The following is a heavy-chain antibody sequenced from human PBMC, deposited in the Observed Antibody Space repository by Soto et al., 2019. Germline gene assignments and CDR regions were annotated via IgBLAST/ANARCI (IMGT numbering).Heavy chain of an antibody. CDR1: GGSISSGGYY. Sequence: QVQLQESGPGLVKPSQTLSLTCTVSGGSISSGGYYWSWIRQHPGKGLEWIGYIYYSGSTYYNPSLRSRVTISVDTSKNQFSLKLSSVTAADTAVYYCARDTRAAAGTGIFDYWGQGTLVTVSS. CDR2: IYYSGST. V-gene: IGHV4-31*03. CDR3: ARDTRAAAGTGIFDY. D-gene: IGHD6-13*01. J-gene: IGHJ4*02.